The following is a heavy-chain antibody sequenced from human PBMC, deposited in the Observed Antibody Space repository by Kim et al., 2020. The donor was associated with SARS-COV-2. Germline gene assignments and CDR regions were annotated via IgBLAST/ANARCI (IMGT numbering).Heavy chain of an antibody. CDR3: AREGDYGSGSYYPFDY. Sequence: SVKVSCKASGGTLSSYAISWVRQAPGQGLEWMGGIIPIFGTANYAQKFQGRVTITADESTSTAYMELSSLRSEDTAVYYCAREGDYGSGSYYPFDYWGQGTLVTVSS. CDR1: GGTLSSYA. J-gene: IGHJ4*02. D-gene: IGHD3-10*01. V-gene: IGHV1-69*13. CDR2: IIPIFGTA.